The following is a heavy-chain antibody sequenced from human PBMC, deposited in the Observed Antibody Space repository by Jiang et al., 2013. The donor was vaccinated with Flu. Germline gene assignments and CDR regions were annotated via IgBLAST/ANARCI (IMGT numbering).Heavy chain of an antibody. CDR2: SITVGAP. V-gene: IGHV4-59*01. D-gene: IGHD3-22*01. Sequence: XLKPSETLSLTCTVSGGSISSYYWSWIRQPPGRDWSGLGISITVGAPTXTLPQESSHHISRHVQNQFSLKLSSVTAADTAVYYCARVGDSSGYYSHWYFDLWGRGTLVTVSS. CDR1: GGSISSYY. J-gene: IGHJ2*01. CDR3: ARVGDSSGYYSHWYFDL.